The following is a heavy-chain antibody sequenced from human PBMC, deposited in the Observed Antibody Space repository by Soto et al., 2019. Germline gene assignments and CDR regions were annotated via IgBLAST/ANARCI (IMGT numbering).Heavy chain of an antibody. Sequence: QVQLVQSGAEVKKPGASVKVSCKASGYTFTSYDINWVRQATGQGLEWMGWMNPNSGNTGYAQKFQGRVTMTRNTSISTAYMELSSLRSEYTAVYYCARAVHYYYDSSGYYYGVFYFDYWGQGTLVTVSS. CDR3: ARAVHYYYDSSGYYYGVFYFDY. CDR1: GYTFTSYD. D-gene: IGHD3-22*01. J-gene: IGHJ4*02. V-gene: IGHV1-8*01. CDR2: MNPNSGNT.